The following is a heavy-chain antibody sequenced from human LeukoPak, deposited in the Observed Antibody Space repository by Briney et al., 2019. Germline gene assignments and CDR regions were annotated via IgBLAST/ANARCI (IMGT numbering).Heavy chain of an antibody. CDR3: AREADTAMVTNAFDI. CDR2: ISGGGGST. CDR1: GFTFSSYA. Sequence: AGGSLRLSCAASGFTFSSYAMSWVRQAPGKGLEWVSAISGGGGSTYYADSVKGRFTISRDNSNNTLYLQMNSLRAEDTAVYYCAREADTAMVTNAFDIWGQGTMVTVSS. D-gene: IGHD5-18*01. J-gene: IGHJ3*02. V-gene: IGHV3-23*01.